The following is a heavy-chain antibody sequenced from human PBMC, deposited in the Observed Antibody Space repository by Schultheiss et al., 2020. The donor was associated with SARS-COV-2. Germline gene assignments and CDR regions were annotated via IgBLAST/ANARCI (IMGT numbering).Heavy chain of an antibody. J-gene: IGHJ4*02. D-gene: IGHD2-15*01. Sequence: ASVKVSCKASGYTFTNYGITWVRQAPGQGLEWMGWISPYNGNTIYAQNLLGRVTMTTDTSTSTAYMELRSLTSDDTAVYYCARDTLCSGGSCYSPFFDYWGQGTLVTVSS. V-gene: IGHV1-18*01. CDR3: ARDTLCSGGSCYSPFFDY. CDR2: ISPYNGNT. CDR1: GYTFTNYG.